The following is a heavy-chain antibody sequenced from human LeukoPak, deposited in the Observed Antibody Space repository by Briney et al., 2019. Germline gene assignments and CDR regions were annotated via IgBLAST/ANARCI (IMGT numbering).Heavy chain of an antibody. CDR2: IDTDGSST. J-gene: IGHJ4*02. Sequence: GGSLRLSCAVSGFTFSNYLMHWVRQAPGKGLVWVSTIDTDGSSTNYADSVKGRFTISRDNAKNTLYLQMNSLRAEDTAVYYCVRGVYHYGDYWGQGTLVTVSS. CDR1: GFTFSNYL. V-gene: IGHV3-74*01. CDR3: VRGVYHYGDY. D-gene: IGHD5/OR15-5a*01.